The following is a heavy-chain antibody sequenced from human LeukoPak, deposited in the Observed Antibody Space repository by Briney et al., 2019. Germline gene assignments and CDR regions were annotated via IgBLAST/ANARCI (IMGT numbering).Heavy chain of an antibody. CDR1: GGSISSGTYY. V-gene: IGHV4-39*01. Sequence: SETLSLTCTVSGGSISSGTYYWVWIRQPPGKELEWIGSIYQNIYQSGSTYYNPPLRSRVTISVDTSQNQVSLKLTSVTAADTAVYYCARRGTGRTYYGMDVWGQGTTVTVSS. CDR3: ARRGTGRTYYGMDV. J-gene: IGHJ6*02. CDR2: IYQNIYQSGST. D-gene: IGHD3/OR15-3a*01.